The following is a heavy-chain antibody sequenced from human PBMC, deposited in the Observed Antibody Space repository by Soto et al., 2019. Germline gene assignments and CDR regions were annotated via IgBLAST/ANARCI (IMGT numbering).Heavy chain of an antibody. V-gene: IGHV4-39*01. D-gene: IGHD2-2*01. CDR1: GGSISSSSYY. J-gene: IGHJ6*03. CDR2: IYYSGST. Sequence: SETLSLTCTVSGGSISSSSYYWGWIRQPPGKGLEWIGSIYYSGSTYYNPSLKSRVTISVDTSKNQFSLKLSSVTAADTAVYYCARTGYCSSTSCQTSPGKYYYYYYMDVWGKGTTVTVSS. CDR3: ARTGYCSSTSCQTSPGKYYYYYYMDV.